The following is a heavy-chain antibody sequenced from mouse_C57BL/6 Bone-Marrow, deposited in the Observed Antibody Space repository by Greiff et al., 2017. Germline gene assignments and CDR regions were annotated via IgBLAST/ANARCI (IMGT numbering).Heavy chain of an antibody. CDR3: RYYGCYDWVWFAY. V-gene: IGHV1-5*01. J-gene: IGHJ3*01. Sequence: VQLQQSGTVLARPGASVKMSCKTSGYTFTSYWMHWVKQRPGQGLEWIGAIYPGNSDTSYNQKFKGKAKLTADTSASTAYMELSSLTNEDSAVYYGRYYGCYDWVWFAYWGQGTLVTVSA. CDR1: GYTFTSYW. CDR2: IYPGNSDT. D-gene: IGHD2-3*01.